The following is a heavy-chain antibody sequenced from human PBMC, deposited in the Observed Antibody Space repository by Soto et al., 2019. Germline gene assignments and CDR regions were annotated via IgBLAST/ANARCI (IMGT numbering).Heavy chain of an antibody. CDR1: GCSFTGYY. J-gene: IGHJ6*02. V-gene: IGHV4-59*01. D-gene: IGHD1-1*01. CDR3: ARDRIVLQPTPGFYYGMDF. CDR2: IFYSGST. Sequence: PSETLSLTCSVSGCSFTGYYWSWIRQSPGRGLEWIGYIFYSGSTNYYSGSTNYNPSLRGRVSISIDASKSHFSLRLSSVTAADTAVYYCARDRIVLQPTPGFYYGMDFWGQGTTVTVSS.